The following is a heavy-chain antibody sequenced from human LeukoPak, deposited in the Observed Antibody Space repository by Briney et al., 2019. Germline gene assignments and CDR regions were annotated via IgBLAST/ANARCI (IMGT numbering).Heavy chain of an antibody. Sequence: GGSLRLSCAASGFTFSGPAMHWVRQASGKGLEWVGRIRSKANSYATAYAASVKGRFTISRDDSKNTAYLQMNSLKTEDTAVYYCRLVGATKDSTFTDYWGQGTLVTVSS. V-gene: IGHV3-73*01. CDR3: RLVGATKDSTFTDY. J-gene: IGHJ4*02. CDR2: IRSKANSYAT. CDR1: GFTFSGPA. D-gene: IGHD1-26*01.